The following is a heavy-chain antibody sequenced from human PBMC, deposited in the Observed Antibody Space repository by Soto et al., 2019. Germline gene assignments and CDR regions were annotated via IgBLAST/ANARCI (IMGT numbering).Heavy chain of an antibody. Sequence: ASVKVSCMDSGYTLTELSMHWVRQAPGKGLEWMGGFDPEDGETIYAQKFQGRVTMTEDTSTDTAYMELSSLRSEDTAVYYCATGELVVTAIPGGFDYWGQGTLVTVSS. V-gene: IGHV1-24*01. J-gene: IGHJ4*02. CDR1: GYTLTELS. D-gene: IGHD2-21*02. CDR3: ATGELVVTAIPGGFDY. CDR2: FDPEDGET.